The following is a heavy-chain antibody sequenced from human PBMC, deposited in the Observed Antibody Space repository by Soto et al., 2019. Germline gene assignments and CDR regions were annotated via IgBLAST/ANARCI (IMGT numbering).Heavy chain of an antibody. CDR1: GFTFRNHG. CDR2: IWYDGSDK. V-gene: IGHV3-33*01. D-gene: IGHD6-6*01. Sequence: VGSLRLSCEASGFTFRNHGMHWVRQAPGKGLEWVAVIWYDGSDKYYADSVKGRFTISRDNSKNTLYLQMDSLRAEDTAVYYCARDIASRRFDYLGQGVLVTVSS. CDR3: ARDIASRRFDY. J-gene: IGHJ4*02.